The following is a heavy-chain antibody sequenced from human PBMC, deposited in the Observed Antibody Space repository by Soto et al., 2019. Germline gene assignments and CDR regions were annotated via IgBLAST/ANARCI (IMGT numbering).Heavy chain of an antibody. V-gene: IGHV2-5*02. CDR1: GFSLSTSGVG. D-gene: IGHD3-9*01. J-gene: IGHJ4*02. Sequence: QITLKESGPPLVRPTQTLTLTCAFSGFSLSTSGVGVGWTRQPPGTALEWLAVIYWDDSKHYSPSLRSRLTTTKDPSKNQVDLTTTNMYPMDTVTYYCAHKGPEDWPHDYWGQGTLVTVSS. CDR2: IYWDDSK. CDR3: AHKGPEDWPHDY.